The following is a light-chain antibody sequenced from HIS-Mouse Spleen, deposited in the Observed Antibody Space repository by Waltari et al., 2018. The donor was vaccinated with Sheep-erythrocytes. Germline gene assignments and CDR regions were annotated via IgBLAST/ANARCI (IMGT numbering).Light chain of an antibody. V-gene: IGLV2-23*01. CDR2: EGS. Sequence: QSALTPPASVSGSPGQSITIPCTGTSSDVGSYNLVSCYQQHPGKAPKLMIYEGSKRPSWVSNRFSGSKSGNTASLTISGLQAEDEADYYCCSYAGSSTPWVFGGGTKLTVL. CDR3: CSYAGSSTPWV. J-gene: IGLJ3*02. CDR1: SSDVGSYNL.